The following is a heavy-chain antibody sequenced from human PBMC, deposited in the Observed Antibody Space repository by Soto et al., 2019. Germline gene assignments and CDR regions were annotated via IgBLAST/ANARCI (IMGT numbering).Heavy chain of an antibody. CDR2: INYNSGSV. D-gene: IGHD6-13*01. Sequence: EVQLVESGGGWVQPGRSLRLSCAASGFTFDVYAMHWVRQAPGKGLEWVSGINYNSGSVGYADSWKGRFTISRDNAKNSLHLQMNSLRAEDTAVYYCAKDISLRGWVYLVVEYWGQGTLVTVSP. CDR3: AKDISLRGWVYLVVEY. V-gene: IGHV3-9*01. J-gene: IGHJ4*02. CDR1: GFTFDVYA.